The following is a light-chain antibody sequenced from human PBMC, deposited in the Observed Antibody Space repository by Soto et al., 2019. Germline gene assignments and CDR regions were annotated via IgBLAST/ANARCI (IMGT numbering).Light chain of an antibody. CDR2: AVS. CDR3: QQKYSTRFT. CDR1: QTVIRY. V-gene: IGKV1-39*01. J-gene: IGKJ3*01. Sequence: IQMTQFPSSLSASVGDRVTITCRAGQTVIRYLNWYQQKPGRAPNLLIFAVSNLQSGVPSIFSDSESGTEFTITISILQPKDFAPYHCQQKYSTRFTFGPRTKLEI.